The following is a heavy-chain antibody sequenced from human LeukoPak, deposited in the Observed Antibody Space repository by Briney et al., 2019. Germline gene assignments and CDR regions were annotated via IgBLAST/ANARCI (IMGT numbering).Heavy chain of an antibody. CDR1: GYTFTGYY. CDR2: INPNSGGT. J-gene: IGHJ3*02. Sequence: GASVKVSCKASGYTFTGYYMHWVRQAPGQGLEWMGWINPNSGGTNYAQKFQGWVTMTRDTSISTAYMELSRLRSDDTAVYYCARMPKVVVAATGWDYAATFDIWGQGTMVTVSS. CDR3: ARMPKVVVAATGWDYAATFDI. V-gene: IGHV1-2*04. D-gene: IGHD2-15*01.